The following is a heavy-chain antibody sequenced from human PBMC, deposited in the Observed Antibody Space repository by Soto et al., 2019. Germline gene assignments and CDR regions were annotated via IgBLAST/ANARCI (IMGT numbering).Heavy chain of an antibody. CDR1: GGSISSGGYC. CDR3: XXXXXXGXXXFDL. V-gene: IGHV4-31*03. J-gene: IGHJ2*01. Sequence: QVQLQESGPGLVKPSQTLSLTCTVSGGSISSGGYCWSWIRQHPGKGLEWIGYTKYSGSTYYNPSLXSXLTISVDTSKNQFSLKLSSGXAXXXXXXXXXXXXXGXXXFDLWGRGTLVTX. CDR2: TKYSGST.